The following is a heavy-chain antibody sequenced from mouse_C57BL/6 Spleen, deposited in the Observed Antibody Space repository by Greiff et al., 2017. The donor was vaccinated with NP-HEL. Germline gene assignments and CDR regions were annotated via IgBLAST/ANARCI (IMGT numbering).Heavy chain of an antibody. CDR1: GYAFSSSW. D-gene: IGHD2-4*01. J-gene: IGHJ2*01. CDR3: ALGYDYDDY. CDR2: IYPGDGDT. Sequence: QVQLQQSGPELVKPGASVKISCKASGYAFSSSWMNWVKQRHGKGLEWIGRIYPGDGDTNYNGKFKGKATLTADKSSSTAYMQLSSLTSEDSAVYFCALGYDYDDYWGQGTTLTVSS. V-gene: IGHV1-82*01.